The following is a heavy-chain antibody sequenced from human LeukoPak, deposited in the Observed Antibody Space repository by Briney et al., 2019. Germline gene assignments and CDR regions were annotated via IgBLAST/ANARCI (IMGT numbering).Heavy chain of an antibody. CDR3: ASITPPFDY. CDR2: INPNSGGT. Sequence: ASVKVSCKASGYTFTGYYMLWVREAPGQELEWMGWINPNSGGTNYAQKFQGRVTMTRDTSISTAYMELSRLRSDDTAVYYCASITPPFDYWGQGTLVTVSS. CDR1: GYTFTGYY. J-gene: IGHJ4*02. V-gene: IGHV1-2*02.